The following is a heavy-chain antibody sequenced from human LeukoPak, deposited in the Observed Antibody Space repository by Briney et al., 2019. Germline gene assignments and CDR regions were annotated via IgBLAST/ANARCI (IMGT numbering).Heavy chain of an antibody. V-gene: IGHV3-21*01. CDR2: ISSSSSYI. J-gene: IGHJ4*02. CDR3: ARVGYYYDSSGYFDY. CDR1: GFTFSSYS. Sequence: GGSLRLSCAASGFTFSSYSMNWVRQAPGKGLEWVSSISSSSSYIYYADSVQGRFTISRDNAKNSLYLQMNSLRAEDTAVYYCARVGYYYDSSGYFDYWGQGTLVTVSS. D-gene: IGHD3-22*01.